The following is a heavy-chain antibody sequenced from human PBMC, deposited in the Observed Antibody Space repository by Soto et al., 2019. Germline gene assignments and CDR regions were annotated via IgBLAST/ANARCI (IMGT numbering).Heavy chain of an antibody. V-gene: IGHV4-34*01. CDR3: ARKLQLWRMDV. Sequence: QVQLQQWGAGLLKPSETLSLTCAVYGGSFSGYYWSWIRQPPGKGLEWIGEINHSGSTNYNPSLKSRVTISVDTSKNQFSLKLSSVTAADTAVYYCARKLQLWRMDVWGQGTTATVSS. CDR1: GGSFSGYY. CDR2: INHSGST. D-gene: IGHD5-18*01. J-gene: IGHJ6*02.